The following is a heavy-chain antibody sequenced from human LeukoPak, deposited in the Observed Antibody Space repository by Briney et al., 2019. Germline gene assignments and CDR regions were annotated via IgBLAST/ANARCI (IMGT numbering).Heavy chain of an antibody. J-gene: IGHJ4*02. CDR2: ISGSGGST. D-gene: IGHD1-14*01. CDR3: AKPPPLQPKTFDY. Sequence: PGGSLRLSCAASGFTFSSYTMSWVRQAPGKGLEWVSAISGSGGSTYYADSVEGRFTISRDNSKNTLYLQMNSLRAEDTAVYYCAKPPPLQPKTFDYWGQGTLVTVSS. CDR1: GFTFSSYT. V-gene: IGHV3-23*01.